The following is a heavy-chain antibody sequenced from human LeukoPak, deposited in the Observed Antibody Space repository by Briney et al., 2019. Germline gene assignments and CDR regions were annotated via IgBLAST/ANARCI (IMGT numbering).Heavy chain of an antibody. CDR1: GYAFTAYY. J-gene: IGHJ2*01. CDR2: INPNSRGT. Sequence: ASVKVSCKASGYAFTAYYMHWVRQAPGQGLECMGWINPNSRGTNYVQKFQGRVTMTRDTSISTAYLELSSLRSDDTAVYYCARGAAAGILRNWYFDLWGRGTLVTVSS. V-gene: IGHV1-2*02. D-gene: IGHD6-13*01. CDR3: ARGAAAGILRNWYFDL.